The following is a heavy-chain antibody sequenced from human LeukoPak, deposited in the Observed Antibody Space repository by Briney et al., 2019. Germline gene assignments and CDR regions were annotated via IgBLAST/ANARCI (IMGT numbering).Heavy chain of an antibody. Sequence: GGSLRLSCAASGFTFDDYAMHWVRQAPGKGLEWVSGISWNSGSIGYADSVKGRFTISRDNAKNSLYLQMNSLRAEDTALYYCAKGYDYYDSSGYFDYWGQGTLVTVSS. V-gene: IGHV3-9*01. CDR3: AKGYDYYDSSGYFDY. CDR1: GFTFDDYA. CDR2: ISWNSGSI. J-gene: IGHJ4*02. D-gene: IGHD3-22*01.